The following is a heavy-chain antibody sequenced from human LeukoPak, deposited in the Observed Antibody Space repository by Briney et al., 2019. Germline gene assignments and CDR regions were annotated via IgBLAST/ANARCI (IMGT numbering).Heavy chain of an antibody. V-gene: IGHV4-39*01. D-gene: IGHD5-18*01. CDR2: IDKSGRS. CDR1: GGSFSSSNYY. Sequence: PSETLSLTCTISGGSFSSSNYYWGWIRQPPGKGLEWIANIDKSGRSYYNPSLKSRVSIYIDTSKNKFSLELSSLTAADTAEYYCARHLRARGYNYAFDIWGQGTVVTVSS. J-gene: IGHJ3*02. CDR3: ARHLRARGYNYAFDI.